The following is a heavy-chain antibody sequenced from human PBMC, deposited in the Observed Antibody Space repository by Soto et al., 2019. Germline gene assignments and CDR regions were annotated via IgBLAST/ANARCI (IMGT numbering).Heavy chain of an antibody. V-gene: IGHV3-23*01. CDR3: ASPYGSGSYSLY. CDR2: ISGSGGST. D-gene: IGHD3-10*01. CDR1: GFTFSSYA. Sequence: GGSLRLSCAASGFTFSSYAMSWVRQAPGKGLEWVSVISGSGGSTYYADSVKGRFTISRDNSKNTLYLQMNSLRAEDTAVYYCASPYGSGSYSLYWGQGTLVTVSS. J-gene: IGHJ4*02.